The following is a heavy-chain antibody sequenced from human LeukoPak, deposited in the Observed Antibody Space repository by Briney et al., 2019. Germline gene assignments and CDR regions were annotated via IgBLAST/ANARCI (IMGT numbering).Heavy chain of an antibody. D-gene: IGHD5-12*01. CDR3: ARGRLRGYTGYDRGDFDC. J-gene: IGHJ4*02. Sequence: GGSLRLSCTVSGFTVSINSMSWVRQAPGKGLEWVSFIYSGGNTHYSDSVKGRFTISRDNSKNTLYLQMNSLRAEDTAVYYCARGRLRGYTGYDRGDFDCWGQGTLVTVSS. V-gene: IGHV3-66*01. CDR1: GFTVSINS. CDR2: IYSGGNT.